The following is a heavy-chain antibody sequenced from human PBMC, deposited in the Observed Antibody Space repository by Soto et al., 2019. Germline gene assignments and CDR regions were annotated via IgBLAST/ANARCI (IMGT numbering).Heavy chain of an antibody. D-gene: IGHD3-10*01. CDR1: GGPFTNYG. Sequence: QVHLVQSGAEMRKPGSSVRVSCKASGGPFTNYGLNWVRQAPGQGLEWMGGVIPIFGSATYAQKFQDRVTFTADESTTTAYLELIGFRLDDTAIYYCATSRKRFSDFYYYGMDVWGRGTTVNVSS. J-gene: IGHJ6*02. CDR2: VIPIFGSA. CDR3: ATSRKRFSDFYYYGMDV. V-gene: IGHV1-69*12.